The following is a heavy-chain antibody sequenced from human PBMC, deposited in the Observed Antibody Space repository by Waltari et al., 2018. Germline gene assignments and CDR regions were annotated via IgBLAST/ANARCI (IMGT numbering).Heavy chain of an antibody. CDR1: GFTFSSYA. CDR3: AKVKGSDYYFDY. CDR2: ISGSGGST. Sequence: EVQLLESGGGLVQPGGSLRLSCAASGFTFSSYAMSWVRQAPGKGLEWVSAISGSGGSTYYAGSVKGRFTISRDNSKNTLYLQMNSLRAEDTAVYYCAKVKGSDYYFDYWGQGTLVTVSS. V-gene: IGHV3-23*01. J-gene: IGHJ4*02. D-gene: IGHD2-15*01.